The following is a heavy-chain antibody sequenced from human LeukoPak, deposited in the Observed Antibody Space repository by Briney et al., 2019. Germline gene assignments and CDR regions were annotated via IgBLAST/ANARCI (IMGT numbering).Heavy chain of an antibody. Sequence: GGSLRLSCAASGFTFSSYSMNWVRQAPGKGLEWVSYISSSSSTIYYADSVKGRFTISRDNAKNSLYLQMNSLRAEDTAVYYCARDLNDYYGSGSYQFDYWGQGTLVTVSS. CDR2: ISSSSSTI. D-gene: IGHD3-10*01. CDR3: ARDLNDYYGSGSYQFDY. J-gene: IGHJ4*02. CDR1: GFTFSSYS. V-gene: IGHV3-48*01.